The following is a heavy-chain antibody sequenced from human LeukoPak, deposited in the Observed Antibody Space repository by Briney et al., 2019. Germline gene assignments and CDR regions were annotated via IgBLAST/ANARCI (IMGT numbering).Heavy chain of an antibody. D-gene: IGHD2-2*01. CDR1: GGSISSGGYY. Sequence: SQTLSLTCTVSGGSISSGGYYWTWIRQPPGKGLEWIGYIYYSGSTNYNPSLKSRVTISVDTSKNQFSLKLSSVTAADTAVYYCARASPYCRSTSCQYYFDYWGQGTLVTVSP. V-gene: IGHV4-61*08. CDR3: ARASPYCRSTSCQYYFDY. CDR2: IYYSGST. J-gene: IGHJ4*02.